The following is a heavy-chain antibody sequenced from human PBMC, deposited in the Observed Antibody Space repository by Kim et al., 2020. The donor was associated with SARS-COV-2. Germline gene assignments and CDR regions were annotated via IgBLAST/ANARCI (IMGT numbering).Heavy chain of an antibody. CDR2: IYYSGST. CDR3: ARVSQAHVTYYYGSGSYFHSHGMDV. J-gene: IGHJ6*02. D-gene: IGHD3-10*01. Sequence: SETLSLTCTVSGGSISSGGYYWSWIRQHPGKGLEWIGYIYYSGSTYYNPSLKSRVTISVDTSKNQFSLKLSSVTAADTAVYYCARVSQAHVTYYYGSGSYFHSHGMDVWGQGTTVTVSS. V-gene: IGHV4-31*03. CDR1: GGSISSGGYY.